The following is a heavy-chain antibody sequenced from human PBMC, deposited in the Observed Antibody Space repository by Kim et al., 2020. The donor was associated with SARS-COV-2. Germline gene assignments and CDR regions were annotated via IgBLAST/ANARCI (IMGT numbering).Heavy chain of an antibody. CDR2: TYYRSKWFN. Sequence: SQTLSLTCPISGDSVSSNSAAWNWIRQSPSRGFEWLGRTYYRSKWFNDYAVSVKSRIIINPDTSKNQFSLQLNSVTPEDTAVYYCARTAGYNMEYWGQGTLVTVSS. J-gene: IGHJ4*02. CDR3: ARTAGYNMEY. D-gene: IGHD5-12*01. V-gene: IGHV6-1*01. CDR1: GDSVSSNSAA.